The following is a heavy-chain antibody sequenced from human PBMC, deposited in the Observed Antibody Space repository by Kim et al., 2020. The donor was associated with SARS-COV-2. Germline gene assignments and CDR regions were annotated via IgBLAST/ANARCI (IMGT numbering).Heavy chain of an antibody. D-gene: IGHD6-19*01. Sequence: NYNPSLKSRVTISVDTSKNQFSRKLSSVTAADTAVYYCATNPGYSSGWGYWGQGTLVTVSS. V-gene: IGHV4-59*01. CDR3: ATNPGYSSGWGY. J-gene: IGHJ4*02.